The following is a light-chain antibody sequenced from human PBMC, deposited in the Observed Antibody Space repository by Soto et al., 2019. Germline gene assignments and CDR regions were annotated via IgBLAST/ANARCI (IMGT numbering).Light chain of an antibody. CDR1: QSISSW. V-gene: IGKV1-5*01. CDR3: QQYNSYPWT. Sequence: IQLTQSPSTLSASVGDRVTITCRASQSISSWLAWYQQKPGKAPKLLIYGASSLESGVPSRLSGSGYGTEFTLTISSLQPDDFATYYCQQYNSYPWTFGQGTKVDIK. J-gene: IGKJ1*01. CDR2: GAS.